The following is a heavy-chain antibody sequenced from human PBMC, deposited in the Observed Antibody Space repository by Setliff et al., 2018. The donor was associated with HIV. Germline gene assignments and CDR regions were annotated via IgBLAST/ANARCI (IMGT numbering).Heavy chain of an antibody. CDR3: TRVIGIVVVITIDV. CDR2: IRSKAYGGTT. J-gene: IGHJ6*04. D-gene: IGHD3-22*01. V-gene: IGHV3-49*04. CDR1: GFTFGDYA. Sequence: SLRLSCTASGFTFGDYAMSWVRQAPGKGLEWVAFIRSKAYGGTTEYAASVKGRFTISRDDSKNSAYLQMNSLKTEDTAVYYCTRVIGIVVVITIDVWGKGTTVTVSS.